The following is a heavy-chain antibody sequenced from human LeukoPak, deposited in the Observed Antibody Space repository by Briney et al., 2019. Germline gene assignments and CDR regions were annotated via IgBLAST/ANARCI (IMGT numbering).Heavy chain of an antibody. CDR1: GGSISNDY. D-gene: IGHD5-18*01. CDR2: IHSGGTT. J-gene: IGHJ6*03. V-gene: IGHV4-4*07. CDR3: ARDNPRGYTYGYEHYYYYIDV. Sequence: PSETLSLTCTVSGGSISNDYFTWIRQPAGKGLEWIGLIHSGGTTNYNPSLMSRVTLSVDTSKKQISLRLTSVTAADTALYYCARDNPRGYTYGYEHYYYYIDVWGKGTTVTVSS.